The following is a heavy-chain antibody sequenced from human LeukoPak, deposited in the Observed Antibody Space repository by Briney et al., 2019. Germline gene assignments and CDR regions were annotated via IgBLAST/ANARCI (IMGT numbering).Heavy chain of an antibody. CDR1: GFAFSSYA. Sequence: PGGSLRLSCTASGFAFSSYAMSWVRQAPGVGLEWVSAIDGGGGCTWHADSVRGRFTISRDNSKNTLFMQMNSLRAEDTAVYYCAKDFYDSSGSRYDYWGQGTLVTVSS. CDR3: AKDFYDSSGSRYDY. V-gene: IGHV3-23*01. D-gene: IGHD3-22*01. CDR2: IDGGGGCT. J-gene: IGHJ4*02.